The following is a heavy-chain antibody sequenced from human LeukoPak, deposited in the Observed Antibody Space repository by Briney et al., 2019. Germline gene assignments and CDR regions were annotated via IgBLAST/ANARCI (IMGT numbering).Heavy chain of an antibody. CDR3: ARNRAIFDS. CDR1: GLTFSSYW. V-gene: IGHV3-7*01. D-gene: IGHD3-10*01. J-gene: IGHJ4*02. CDR2: IKQDESEK. Sequence: GGSLSLSGAPPGLTFSSYWMTWVRKAPGKGLEWVANIKQDESEKYYVDSVKGRFTISRDNAKNSLYLQMNSLRAEDTAVYYCARNRAIFDSWGQGTLVTVSS.